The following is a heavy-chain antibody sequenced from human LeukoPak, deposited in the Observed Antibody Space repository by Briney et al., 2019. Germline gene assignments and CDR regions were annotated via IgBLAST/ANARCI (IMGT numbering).Heavy chain of an antibody. Sequence: GGSLRLSGAAPGFTFSTYWIPWVRQAPGKGLVWVSRISGDGSDTRDADSVKGRFTISRDNAKNTLFLQMNSLRDEDTAVYYCARDVQDSRTGGLDLWGQGTLVTVSS. CDR1: GFTFSTYW. CDR3: ARDVQDSRTGGLDL. D-gene: IGHD3-22*01. V-gene: IGHV3-74*01. J-gene: IGHJ4*02. CDR2: ISGDGSDT.